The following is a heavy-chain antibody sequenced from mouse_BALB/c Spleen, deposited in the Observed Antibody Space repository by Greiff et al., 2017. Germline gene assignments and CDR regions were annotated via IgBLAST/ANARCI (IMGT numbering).Heavy chain of an antibody. CDR1: GFTFSSYA. CDR3: AKLGLFAY. J-gene: IGHJ3*01. Sequence: EVKLVESGGGLVKPGGSLKLSCAASGFTFSSYAMSWVRQSPEKRLEWVAEISSGGSYTYYPDTVTGRFTISRDNAKNTLYLAMSSLRSEDTAMYYCAKLGLFAYWGQGTLVTVSA. D-gene: IGHD4-1*01. V-gene: IGHV5-9-4*01. CDR2: ISSGGSYT.